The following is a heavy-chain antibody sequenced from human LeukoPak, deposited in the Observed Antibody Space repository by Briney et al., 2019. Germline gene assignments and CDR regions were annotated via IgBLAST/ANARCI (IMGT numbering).Heavy chain of an antibody. CDR2: MSGSGGTT. Sequence: PGGSLRLSCVASGFTFSSYSMSWVRQAPGGGLEWVSAMSGSGGTTASAASVRGRFTISRDNSKNTLYLQMSSLRAEDTALYYCAKGRSAVRDTFDVWGQGTVVTVPS. J-gene: IGHJ3*01. CDR1: GFTFSSYS. D-gene: IGHD3-10*01. V-gene: IGHV3-23*01. CDR3: AKGRSAVRDTFDV.